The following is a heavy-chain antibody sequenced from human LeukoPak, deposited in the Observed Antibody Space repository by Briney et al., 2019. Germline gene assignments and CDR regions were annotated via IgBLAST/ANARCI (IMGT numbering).Heavy chain of an antibody. CDR1: GGSISSGSYY. J-gene: IGHJ4*02. CDR2: IYYSGST. D-gene: IGHD2-15*01. Sequence: SQTLSLTCTVSGGSISSGSYYWSWIRQPAGKGLEWIGRIYYSGSTNYNPSLKSRVTISVDTSKNQFSLKLSSVTAADTAVYYCARWALRCSGGSCFDYWGQGTLVTVSS. CDR3: ARWALRCSGGSCFDY. V-gene: IGHV4-61*02.